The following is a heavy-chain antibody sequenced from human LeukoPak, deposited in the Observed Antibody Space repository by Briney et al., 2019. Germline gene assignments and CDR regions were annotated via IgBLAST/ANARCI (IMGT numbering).Heavy chain of an antibody. Sequence: GGSLRLSCAASGFTFSNAWMNWVRQAPGKGLEWVGRIKSKTDGGTTDYAAPVKGRFTISRDDSKNTLYLQMNSLKTEDTAVYYCTTGPDRSSWMVDYWGQGTLVTVSS. CDR3: TTGPDRSSWMVDY. CDR1: GFTFSNAW. CDR2: IKSKTDGGTT. J-gene: IGHJ4*02. V-gene: IGHV3-15*07. D-gene: IGHD6-13*01.